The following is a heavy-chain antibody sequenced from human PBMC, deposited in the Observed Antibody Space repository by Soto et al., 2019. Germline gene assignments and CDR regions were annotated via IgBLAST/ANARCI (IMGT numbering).Heavy chain of an antibody. J-gene: IGHJ5*02. V-gene: IGHV4-31*03. CDR3: ARAWITMVRGVITNWFDP. CDR1: GGSISSGGYY. CDR2: IYYSGST. Sequence: PSETLSLTCTVSGGSISSGGYYWSWIRQHPGKGLEWIGYIYYSGSTYYNPSLKSRVTISVDTSKNQFSLKLSSVTAADTAVYYCARAWITMVRGVITNWFDPWGQGTLVTVSS. D-gene: IGHD3-10*01.